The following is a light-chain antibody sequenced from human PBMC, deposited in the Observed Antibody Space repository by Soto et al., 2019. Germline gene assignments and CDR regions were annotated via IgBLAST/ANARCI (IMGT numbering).Light chain of an antibody. Sequence: DILLTQPPGTLSLSPGERATLSCRASQSVSSSYLAWYQQKPGQAPRLLIYGASSRATGIPDRFSGSGSGTDFTLTISRLEPEDFAVYYCQPYGSSPRTFGQVAKVDIK. J-gene: IGKJ1*01. CDR1: QSVSSSY. V-gene: IGKV3-20*01. CDR3: QPYGSSPRT. CDR2: GAS.